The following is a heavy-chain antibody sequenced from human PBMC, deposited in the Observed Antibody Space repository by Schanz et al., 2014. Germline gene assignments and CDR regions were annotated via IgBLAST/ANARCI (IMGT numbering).Heavy chain of an antibody. D-gene: IGHD3-22*01. Sequence: DVQLVESGGGLVQPGGSLRLSCAASRFTFSNYAMSWVPQAPGKGLEWVSAISGSGGSTYYADSVKGRFTISRDNSKNSLYLQMNSLRAEDTAVYYCAKDLPSDYYIAYWGQGTLVTVSS. CDR1: RFTFSNYA. CDR3: AKDLPSDYYIAY. CDR2: ISGSGGST. V-gene: IGHV3-23*04. J-gene: IGHJ4*02.